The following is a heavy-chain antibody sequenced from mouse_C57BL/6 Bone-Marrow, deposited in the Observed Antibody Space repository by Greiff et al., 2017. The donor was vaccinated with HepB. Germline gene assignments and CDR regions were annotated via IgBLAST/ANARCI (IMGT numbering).Heavy chain of an antibody. CDR3: TTLLRSWFAY. CDR2: IDPEDGET. J-gene: IGHJ3*01. V-gene: IGHV14-2*01. Sequence: DVKLQESGAELVKPGASVKLSCTASGFNIKDYYMHWVKQRTEQGLERIGRIDPEDGETKYAPKFQGKATITADTSSNTAYLQLSSLTSEDTAVYYCTTLLRSWFAYWGQGTLVTVSA. CDR1: GFNIKDYY. D-gene: IGHD1-1*01.